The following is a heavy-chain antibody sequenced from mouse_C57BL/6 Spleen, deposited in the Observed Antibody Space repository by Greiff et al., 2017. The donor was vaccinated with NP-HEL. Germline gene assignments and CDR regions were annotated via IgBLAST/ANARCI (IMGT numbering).Heavy chain of an antibody. CDR3: ARGRGNYGYAMDY. CDR1: GYTFTSYW. J-gene: IGHJ4*01. D-gene: IGHD2-1*01. CDR2: IHPNSGST. V-gene: IGHV1-64*01. Sequence: QVQLQQPGAELVKPGASVKLSCKASGYTFTSYWMHWVKQRPGQGLEWIGMIHPNSGSTNYNEKFKSKATLTVDKSSSTAYMQLSSLTSEDSAVYYWARGRGNYGYAMDYWGQGTSVTVSS.